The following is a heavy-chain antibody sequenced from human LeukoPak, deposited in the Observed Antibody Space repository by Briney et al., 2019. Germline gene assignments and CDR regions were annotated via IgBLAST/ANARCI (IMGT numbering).Heavy chain of an antibody. J-gene: IGHJ6*03. Sequence: ASVKVSCKVSGYTLTELSMHWVRQAPGKGLEWMGGFDPEDGETIYAQKFQGRVTMTEDTSTDTAYMELSSLRSEDTAVYYCATWATIFGEGYYYYMDVWGKGTTVTVSS. CDR3: ATWATIFGEGYYYYMDV. CDR1: GYTLTELS. V-gene: IGHV1-24*01. D-gene: IGHD3-3*01. CDR2: FDPEDGET.